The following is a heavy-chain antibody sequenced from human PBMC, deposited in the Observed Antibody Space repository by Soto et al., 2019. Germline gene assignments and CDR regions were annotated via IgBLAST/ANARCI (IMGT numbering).Heavy chain of an antibody. Sequence: GGSLRLSCAASGFTFSSYSMNWVRQAPGKGLEWVSYISSSSSTIYYADSVKGRFTISRDNAKNSLYLQMNSLRDEHTAVYYCARAFSLYYDNSGYYHNLNYYGMDVWGQGTTVTVSS. CDR1: GFTFSSYS. CDR2: ISSSSSTI. J-gene: IGHJ6*02. V-gene: IGHV3-48*02. D-gene: IGHD3-22*01. CDR3: ARAFSLYYDNSGYYHNLNYYGMDV.